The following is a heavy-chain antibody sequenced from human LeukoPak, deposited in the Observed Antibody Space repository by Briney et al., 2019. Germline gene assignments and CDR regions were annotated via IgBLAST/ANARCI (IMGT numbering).Heavy chain of an antibody. Sequence: PGGSLRLSCAASGFIFSTYWTSWVRQAPGKGPEWVASIKPDGSEKYYVDSVTGRFTISRDNAKNSPYLQMSNLKPEDTAVYYCAREGNWGQGTLVTVSS. CDR3: AREGN. CDR2: IKPDGSEK. V-gene: IGHV3-7*01. CDR1: GFIFSTYW. D-gene: IGHD3-10*01. J-gene: IGHJ4*02.